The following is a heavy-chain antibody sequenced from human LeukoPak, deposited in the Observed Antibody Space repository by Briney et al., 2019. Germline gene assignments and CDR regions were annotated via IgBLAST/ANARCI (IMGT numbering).Heavy chain of an antibody. CDR3: AKALVVDFWSGSNPPGAAFDI. Sequence: PGGSLRLSCAASGFTFSSYAMHWVRQAPGKGLEWVAVISYEGSNKYYAGSVKGRFTTSRDNSKNTLYLQMNSLRAEDTAVYYCAKALVVDFWSGSNPPGAAFDIWGQGTMVTVSS. J-gene: IGHJ3*02. CDR2: ISYEGSNK. V-gene: IGHV3-30-3*01. CDR1: GFTFSSYA. D-gene: IGHD3-3*01.